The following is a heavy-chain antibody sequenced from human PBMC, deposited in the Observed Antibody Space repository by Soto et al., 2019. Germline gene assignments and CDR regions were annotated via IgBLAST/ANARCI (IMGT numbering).Heavy chain of an antibody. CDR1: GFTFSSYA. Sequence: PGGSLRLSCAASGFTFSSYAMSWVRQAPGKGLEWVSAISGSGGSTYYADSVKGRFTISRDNSKNTLYLQMNSLRAEDTAVYYCAAHYYYDSSGYNWFDPWGQGTLVTVSS. CDR3: AAHYYYDSSGYNWFDP. D-gene: IGHD3-22*01. V-gene: IGHV3-23*01. J-gene: IGHJ5*02. CDR2: ISGSGGST.